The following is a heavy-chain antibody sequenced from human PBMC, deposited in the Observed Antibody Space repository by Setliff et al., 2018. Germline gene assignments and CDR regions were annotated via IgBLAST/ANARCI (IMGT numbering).Heavy chain of an antibody. V-gene: IGHV3-11*06. Sequence: PGGSLRLSCEASGFKFSDYFMSWIRQAPGKGLEWLSHISDSSRTHTAYADSVRGRFTISRDNAKNSVYLQMNSLRAEDTAVYYCTREHTPWVGASHHDCWGQGTQVTVSS. D-gene: IGHD1-26*01. CDR2: ISDSSRTHT. CDR3: TREHTPWVGASHHDC. J-gene: IGHJ4*02. CDR1: GFKFSDYF.